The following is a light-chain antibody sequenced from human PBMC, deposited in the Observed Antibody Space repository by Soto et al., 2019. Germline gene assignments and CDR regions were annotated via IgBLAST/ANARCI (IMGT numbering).Light chain of an antibody. CDR2: DVS. J-gene: IGLJ2*01. Sequence: QSALTQPASVSGSPGQSITISCTGTSSDVGGYNYVSLYQQHPGKAPKLMIYDVSNRPSGVSNRFSGSKSGNTAALTISGLQAEDEADYSCSSYTSSSTLVVFGGGTKRTVL. V-gene: IGLV2-14*01. CDR1: SSDVGGYNY. CDR3: SSYTSSSTLVV.